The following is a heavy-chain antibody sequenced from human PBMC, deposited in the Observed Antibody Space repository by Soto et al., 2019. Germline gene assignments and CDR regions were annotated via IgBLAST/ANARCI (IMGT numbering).Heavy chain of an antibody. D-gene: IGHD4-17*01. J-gene: IGHJ6*02. Sequence: PVGSLRLSCASSVFIFSSYGMHCVRQAPGKGLEWVAVIWWDGSNSYYADSMQGRFTISRDNSKNTLYLQMNSLRAEDTGVYYCARRAYGDYGMEVWGQGTTVTVSS. CDR1: VFIFSSYG. V-gene: IGHV3-33*01. CDR2: IWWDGSNS. CDR3: ARRAYGDYGMEV.